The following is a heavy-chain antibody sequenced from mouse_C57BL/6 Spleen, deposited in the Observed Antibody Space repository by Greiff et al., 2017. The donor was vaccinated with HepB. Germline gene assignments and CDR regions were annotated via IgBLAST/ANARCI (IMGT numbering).Heavy chain of an antibody. CDR3: ARVDYGNYEDAMDY. CDR1: GYTFTSYW. J-gene: IGHJ4*01. V-gene: IGHV1-55*01. Sequence: QVQLQQPGAELVKPGASVKMSCKASGYTFTSYWITWVKQRPGQGLEWIGDIYPGSGSTNYNEKFKSKATLTVDKSSSTAYMQLSSLTSEDSAVYYCARVDYGNYEDAMDYWGQGTSVTVSS. CDR2: IYPGSGST. D-gene: IGHD2-1*01.